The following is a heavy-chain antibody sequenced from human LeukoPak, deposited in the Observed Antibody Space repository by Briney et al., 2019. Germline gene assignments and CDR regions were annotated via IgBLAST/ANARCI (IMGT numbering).Heavy chain of an antibody. CDR2: INHSGST. D-gene: IGHD6-6*01. CDR3: ASDDSSSSYFAY. Sequence: SETLSLTCAVYGGSFSGYYWSWIRQPPGKGLEWIGEINHSGSTNYNPSLKSRVTISVDTSKNQFSLKLSSVTAADTAVYYCASDDSSSSYFAYWGQGPLVTVSS. CDR1: GGSFSGYY. J-gene: IGHJ4*02. V-gene: IGHV4-34*01.